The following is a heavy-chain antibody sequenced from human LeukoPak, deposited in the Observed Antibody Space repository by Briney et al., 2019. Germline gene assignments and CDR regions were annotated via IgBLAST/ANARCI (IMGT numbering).Heavy chain of an antibody. V-gene: IGHV3-21*01. Sequence: GGSLRLSCEASGFTFSSYSMNWVRQAPGKGLEWASSISSSSSYIYYADSVKGRFTISRDNAKNSLYLQMNSLRAEDTAVYYCARDRRYYDSNWFDPWGQGTLVTVSS. CDR1: GFTFSSYS. D-gene: IGHD3-22*01. J-gene: IGHJ5*02. CDR3: ARDRRYYDSNWFDP. CDR2: ISSSSSYI.